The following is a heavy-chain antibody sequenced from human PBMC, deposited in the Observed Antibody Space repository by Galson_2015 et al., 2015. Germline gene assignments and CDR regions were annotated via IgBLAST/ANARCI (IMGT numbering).Heavy chain of an antibody. J-gene: IGHJ4*02. CDR2: IYYSGTT. V-gene: IGHV4-59*01. CDR3: ARDGGPGPNS. D-gene: IGHD2-15*01. CDR1: SGSINNYY. Sequence: SETLSLTCTVSSGSINNYYWSWLRQPPGKGLEWIGYIYYSGTTNYNPSLESRVTISIDTSKNQFSLKLSSVTAADTAVYYCARDGGPGPNSWGQGTLVTVSS.